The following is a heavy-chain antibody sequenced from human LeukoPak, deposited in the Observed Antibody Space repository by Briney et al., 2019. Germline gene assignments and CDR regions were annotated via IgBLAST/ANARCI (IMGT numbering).Heavy chain of an antibody. J-gene: IGHJ5*02. D-gene: IGHD2-2*01. V-gene: IGHV4-59*01. CDR2: IYYSEST. CDR3: ARDDCSSTSCYFRWFDP. CDR1: GVSISSYD. Sequence: PSETLSLTCTVSGVSISSYDWSWIRRPPGKGLEWVGYIYYSESTNYNLSLKSRVTIAVVPSKNQYSQKLSSVTDADTDVYYCARDDCSSTSCYFRWFDPWGQGTLVSVSS.